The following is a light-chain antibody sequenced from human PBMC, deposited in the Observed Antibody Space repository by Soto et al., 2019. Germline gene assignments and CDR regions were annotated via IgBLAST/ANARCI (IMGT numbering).Light chain of an antibody. CDR2: GAS. CDR1: QSVSSK. V-gene: IGKV3-15*01. J-gene: IGKJ1*01. CDR3: QQYNSWLWT. Sequence: EIVTTQSPATLSVSPGEGATLSCRASQSVSSKLAWYQQKPGQAPRLLIYGASTRATGIPARFSGSGSGTEFTLIISSLQSEDSAVYYCQQYNSWLWTFGQGTKVDI.